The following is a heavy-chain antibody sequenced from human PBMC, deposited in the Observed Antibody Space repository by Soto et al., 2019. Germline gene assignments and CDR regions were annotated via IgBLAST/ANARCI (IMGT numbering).Heavy chain of an antibody. Sequence: EVQLLESGGGLLQPGGSLRLSCAASGFTFNNYAMSWVRQAPGKGLEWVSSINNGGDNIYYADSVKGRFTISRDNSKSTLYLQMNSLIAEDRAVYYCTKTFLARYCSSSICYDPADYCDYWGQGTLVTVSS. J-gene: IGHJ4*02. CDR3: TKTFLARYCSSSICYDPADYCDY. D-gene: IGHD2-2*01. V-gene: IGHV3-23*01. CDR2: INNGGDNI. CDR1: GFTFNNYA.